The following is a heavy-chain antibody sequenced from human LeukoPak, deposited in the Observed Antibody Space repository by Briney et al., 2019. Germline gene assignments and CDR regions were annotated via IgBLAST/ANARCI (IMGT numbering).Heavy chain of an antibody. Sequence: GGSLRLSCAASGFAFSSYAMSWVRQAPGKGLEWVSGISGSGGSTYYADSVKGRFTISRDNSKNTLYLQMNSLRAEDTAVYYCAKLIRIVVVPVAMTRWGQGTLVTVSS. D-gene: IGHD2-2*01. CDR3: AKLIRIVVVPVAMTR. V-gene: IGHV3-23*01. CDR2: ISGSGGST. J-gene: IGHJ4*02. CDR1: GFAFSSYA.